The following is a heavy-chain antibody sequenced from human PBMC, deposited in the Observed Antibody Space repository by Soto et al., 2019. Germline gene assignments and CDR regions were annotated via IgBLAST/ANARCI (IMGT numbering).Heavy chain of an antibody. CDR3: ARVSGIENWFDP. CDR1: GFTFSSYG. J-gene: IGHJ5*02. CDR2: IWYDGSNK. V-gene: IGHV3-33*01. D-gene: IGHD3-10*01. Sequence: QVQLVESGGGVVQPGRSLRLSCAASGFTFSSYGMHWVRQAPGKGLEWVAVIWYDGSNKYYADSVKGRFTISRDNSKNTRYLQMNSLRAEDTAVYYCARVSGIENWFDPWGQGTLVTVSS.